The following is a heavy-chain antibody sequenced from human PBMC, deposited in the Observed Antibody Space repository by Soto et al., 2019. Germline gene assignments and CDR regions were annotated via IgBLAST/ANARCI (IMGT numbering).Heavy chain of an antibody. CDR2: ISSSSSYI. CDR3: ARDYYGSGSYFGPEQYYYYGMDV. Sequence: PGGSLRLSCAASGFTFSSFSMNWVRQAPGKGLEWVSSISSSSSYIYYADSVKGRFTISRDNAKNSLYLQMNSLRAEDTAVYYCARDYYGSGSYFGPEQYYYYGMDVWGQGTTVTVSS. V-gene: IGHV3-21*01. CDR1: GFTFSSFS. J-gene: IGHJ6*02. D-gene: IGHD3-10*01.